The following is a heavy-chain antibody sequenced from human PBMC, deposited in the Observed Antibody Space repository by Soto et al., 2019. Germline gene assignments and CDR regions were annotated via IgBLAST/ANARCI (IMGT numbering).Heavy chain of an antibody. Sequence: EVQLLESGGGLVQPGGSLRLSCAASGFTFSTYAMSWVRQAPGKGLEWVSAITGSGGSTYHADSVKGRFTISRDNSKNTLYLAVNSLRADDTAVYYCAKGSSASRPYYFDYWGQGTLVTVSS. J-gene: IGHJ4*02. CDR3: AKGSSASRPYYFDY. V-gene: IGHV3-23*01. D-gene: IGHD3-22*01. CDR1: GFTFSTYA. CDR2: ITGSGGST.